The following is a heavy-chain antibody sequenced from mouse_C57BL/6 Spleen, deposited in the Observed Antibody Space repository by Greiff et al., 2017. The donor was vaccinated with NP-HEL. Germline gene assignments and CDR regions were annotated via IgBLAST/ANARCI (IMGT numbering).Heavy chain of an antibody. CDR1: GYTFTSYW. CDR3: ARKRGNVGWYFDV. Sequence: QVQLQQPGAELVMPGASVKLSCKASGYTFTSYWMHWVKQRPGQGLEWIGEIDPSDSYTNYNQKFKGKSTLTVDKSSSTAYMQLSSLTSEDSAVYYCARKRGNVGWYFDVWGTGTTVTVSS. CDR2: IDPSDSYT. V-gene: IGHV1-69*01. J-gene: IGHJ1*03.